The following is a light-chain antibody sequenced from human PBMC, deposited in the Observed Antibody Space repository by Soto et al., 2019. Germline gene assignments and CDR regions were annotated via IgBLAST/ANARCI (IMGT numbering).Light chain of an antibody. J-gene: IGLJ3*02. CDR3: SSYTSSSTPWV. V-gene: IGLV2-14*01. Sequence: QSVLTQPASVSGSPGQSITISCTGTSSDVGGYNYVSWYQQHPGKAPKLMIYDVSNRPSGFSNRFSGSKSGNTASLTISGLQAEDEADYYCSSYTSSSTPWVFGGRTQLTVL. CDR1: SSDVGGYNY. CDR2: DVS.